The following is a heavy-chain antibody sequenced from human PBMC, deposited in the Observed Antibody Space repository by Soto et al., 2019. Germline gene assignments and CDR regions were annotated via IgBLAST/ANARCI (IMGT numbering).Heavy chain of an antibody. J-gene: IGHJ4*02. D-gene: IGHD2-15*01. CDR3: VRSGTSSGRFSDY. V-gene: IGHV5-51*01. CDR2: IYPSDSDI. Sequence: PGESLKISCKGSGYTFTSYWMGWVRQLPGEGLEWMGVIYPSDSDIRYSPSFQGKVTISADKSITTAYLQWSSLKAADTAMYYCVRSGTSSGRFSDYWGQGTLVTVSS. CDR1: GYTFTSYW.